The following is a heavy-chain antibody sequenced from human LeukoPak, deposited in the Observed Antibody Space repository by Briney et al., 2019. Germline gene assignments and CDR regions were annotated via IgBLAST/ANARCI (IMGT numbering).Heavy chain of an antibody. Sequence: ASVKVSCKASGGTFSSYAISWVRQAPGQGLAWMGRVIPILGIANYAQKFQGRVTITADKSTSTAYMELSSLGSEDTAVYYCARGVLRFLEWLPHYGMDVWGQGTTVTVSS. V-gene: IGHV1-69*04. CDR1: GGTFSSYA. J-gene: IGHJ6*02. CDR3: ARGVLRFLEWLPHYGMDV. D-gene: IGHD3-3*01. CDR2: VIPILGIA.